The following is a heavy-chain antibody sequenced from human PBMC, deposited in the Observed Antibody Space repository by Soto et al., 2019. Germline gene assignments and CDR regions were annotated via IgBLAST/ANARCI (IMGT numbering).Heavy chain of an antibody. CDR3: ARVGDTAMAYDC. Sequence: SETLSLTCTVSGDSISSDNYFWSWIRQPPGQGQEWIGYISNRGTPYYNQSLKSRVTISLDTSKNQFSPKLSSVPATDTAVYYCARVGDTAMAYDCWGQGTLVTV. J-gene: IGHJ4*02. D-gene: IGHD5-18*01. CDR2: ISNRGTP. CDR1: GDSISSDNYF. V-gene: IGHV4-30-4*01.